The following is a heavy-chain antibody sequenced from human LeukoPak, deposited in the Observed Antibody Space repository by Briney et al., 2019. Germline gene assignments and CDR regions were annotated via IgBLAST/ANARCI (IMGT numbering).Heavy chain of an antibody. CDR3: AKDRMMVRGGIPDY. J-gene: IGHJ4*02. Sequence: GGSLRLSCAASGFIFSNYAMSWVRQAPGKGLEWVSTISNSGGSTNYADSVKGRFTISRDNSKNTLCLQVNSLRVEDTAVYYCAKDRMMVRGGIPDYWGQGTLVTVSS. CDR1: GFIFSNYA. V-gene: IGHV3-23*01. D-gene: IGHD3-10*01. CDR2: ISNSGGST.